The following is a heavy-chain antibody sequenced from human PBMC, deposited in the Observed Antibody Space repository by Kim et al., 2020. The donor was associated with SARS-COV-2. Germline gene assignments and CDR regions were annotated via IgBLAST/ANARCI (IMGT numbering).Heavy chain of an antibody. CDR1: GGTFSSYA. V-gene: IGHV1-69*04. J-gene: IGHJ4*02. D-gene: IGHD1-26*01. CDR2: IIPILGIA. Sequence: SVKVSCKASGGTFSSYAISWVRQAPGQGLEWMGRIIPILGIANYAQKFQGRVTITADKSTSTAYMELSSLRSEDTAVYYCARNLRIVGATTGYYFDYWGQGTLVTVSS. CDR3: ARNLRIVGATTGYYFDY.